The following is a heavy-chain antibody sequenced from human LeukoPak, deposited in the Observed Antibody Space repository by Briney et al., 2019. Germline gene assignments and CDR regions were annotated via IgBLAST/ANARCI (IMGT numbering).Heavy chain of an antibody. D-gene: IGHD6-13*01. CDR2: INHSGST. CDR3: ARGDVSSSWYDLWYFAL. V-gene: IGHV4-34*01. J-gene: IGHJ2*01. Sequence: SSETLSLTCAVYGGSFSGYYWSWIRQPPGKGLEWFGEINHSGSTNYNPSLKSRVTISVDTSKSQFPLKLSSVTAADTAVYYCARGDVSSSWYDLWYFALWGRGTLVTVSS. CDR1: GGSFSGYY.